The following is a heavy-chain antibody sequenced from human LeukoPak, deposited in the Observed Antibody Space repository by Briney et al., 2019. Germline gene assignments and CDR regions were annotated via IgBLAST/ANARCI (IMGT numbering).Heavy chain of an antibody. Sequence: SETLSLTCTVSGGSLSSHYWNWIRQPPGKGLEWSGHISYSGNTNYNASLKSRVTISLDTSKNQFSLKLSSVTAADTALYYCATGRDVYMRSPHLIDYWGQGSLVTVSS. D-gene: IGHD5-24*01. J-gene: IGHJ4*02. CDR2: ISYSGNT. CDR3: ATGRDVYMRSPHLIDY. CDR1: GGSLSSHY. V-gene: IGHV4-59*11.